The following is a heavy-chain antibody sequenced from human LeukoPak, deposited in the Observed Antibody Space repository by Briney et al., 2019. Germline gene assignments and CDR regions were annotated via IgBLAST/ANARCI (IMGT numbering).Heavy chain of an antibody. CDR1: GFTVSSNY. D-gene: IGHD1-26*01. J-gene: IGHJ5*02. CDR2: IYSGGST. CDR3: ARDHYPNNWFDP. V-gene: IGHV3-53*01. Sequence: QPGGSLRLSCAASGFTVSSNYMSWVRQAPGTGLEWVSIIYSGGSTYYADSVKGRFTISRDNSKNMLYLQMNDLRAEDTAVYYCARDHYPNNWFDPWGQGTLVTVSS.